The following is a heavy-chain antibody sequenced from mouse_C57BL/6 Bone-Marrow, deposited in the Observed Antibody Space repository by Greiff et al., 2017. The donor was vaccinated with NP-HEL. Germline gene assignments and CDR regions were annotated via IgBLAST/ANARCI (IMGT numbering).Heavy chain of an antibody. CDR2: IYPGSGNT. V-gene: IGHV1-66*01. CDR3: ARRHYYYAMDY. D-gene: IGHD3-1*01. CDR1: GYSFPSYY. Sequence: QVQLQQSGPELVKPGASVKISCKASGYSFPSYYIHWVKQRPGQGLEWIGWIYPGSGNTKYNEKFKGKATLTADTSSSTAYMQLSSLTSEDSAVYYCARRHYYYAMDYWGQGTSVTVSS. J-gene: IGHJ4*01.